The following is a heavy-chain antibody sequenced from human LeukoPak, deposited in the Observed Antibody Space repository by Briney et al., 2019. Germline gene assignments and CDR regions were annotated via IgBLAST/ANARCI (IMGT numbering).Heavy chain of an antibody. V-gene: IGHV3-23*01. CDR2: ISGSGGST. Sequence: GGSLRLSCAASGFTFSSYAMSWVRQAPGKGLDWVSAISGSGGSTYYADSVKGRFTISRDNSKNTLYLQMNSLRAEDTAVYYCAKDPRPGPFGDSTEADYWGQGTLVTVSS. J-gene: IGHJ4*02. CDR1: GFTFSSYA. D-gene: IGHD3-22*01. CDR3: AKDPRPGPFGDSTEADY.